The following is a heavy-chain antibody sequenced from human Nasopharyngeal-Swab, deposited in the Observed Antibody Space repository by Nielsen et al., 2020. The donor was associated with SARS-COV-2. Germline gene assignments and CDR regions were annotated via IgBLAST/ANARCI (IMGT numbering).Heavy chain of an antibody. CDR2: ISTYNGNT. Sequence: ASVKVSCKASGYPFSSYGISWVRQAPGQGLEWMGWISTYNGNTKNAQNLQGRVTMTTDTSTSTAYMELRSLRSDDTAVYYCARGHQINFSNFLPWSLDLWGRGTLVTVSS. V-gene: IGHV1-18*04. CDR1: GYPFSSYG. CDR3: ARGHQINFSNFLPWSLDL. J-gene: IGHJ2*01. D-gene: IGHD4-11*01.